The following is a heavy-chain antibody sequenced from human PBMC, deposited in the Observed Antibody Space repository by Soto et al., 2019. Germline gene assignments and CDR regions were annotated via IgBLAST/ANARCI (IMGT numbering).Heavy chain of an antibody. CDR1: GFPFSSYA. CDR2: ISDSGSTI. V-gene: IGHV3-48*01. Sequence: EVQLVESGGGLVQPGGSLRLSCAASGFPFSSYAMNWVRQTPDKGLEWLSYISDSGSTIHYADSVKGRFTISRDNAKNXXYLQMNSLRADDTAVYYCTRDGSWGQGTLVTVSS. CDR3: TRDGS. J-gene: IGHJ5*02. D-gene: IGHD5-12*01.